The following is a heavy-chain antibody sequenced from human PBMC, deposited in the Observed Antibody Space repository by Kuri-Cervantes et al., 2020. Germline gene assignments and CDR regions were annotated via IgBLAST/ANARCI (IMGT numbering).Heavy chain of an antibody. J-gene: IGHJ6*03. V-gene: IGHV1-69*05. CDR1: GGTFSSYA. CDR3: ARVGAGGVGYSYGPGNYYYYMDV. D-gene: IGHD5-18*01. CDR2: IIPIFGTA. Sequence: SVKVSCKASGGTFSSYAISWVRQASGQGLEWMGGIIPIFGTANYAQKFQGRVTITTDESTSTVYMELSSLRSEDTAVYYCARVGAGGVGYSYGPGNYYYYMDVWGRGTTVTVSS.